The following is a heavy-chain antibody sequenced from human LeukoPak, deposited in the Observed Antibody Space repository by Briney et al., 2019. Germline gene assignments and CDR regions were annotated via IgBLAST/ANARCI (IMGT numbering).Heavy chain of an antibody. CDR2: IYYSGST. CDR1: GGSISSYY. CDR3: ARGEDVVVSADTKGMIYYYYYMDV. Sequence: PSETLSLTCTVSGGSISSYYWSWIRQPPGKGLEWIGYIYYSGSTNYNPSLKSRVTISVDTSKNQFSLKLSSVTAADTAVYYCARGEDVVVSADTKGMIYYYYYMDVWGKGTTVTVSS. V-gene: IGHV4-59*01. J-gene: IGHJ6*03. D-gene: IGHD2-2*01.